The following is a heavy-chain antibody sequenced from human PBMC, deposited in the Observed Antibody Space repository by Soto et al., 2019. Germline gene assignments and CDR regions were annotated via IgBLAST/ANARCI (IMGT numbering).Heavy chain of an antibody. CDR1: GGTFSSYT. Sequence: QVQLVQSGAEVKKPGSSVKVSCKASGGTFSSYTISWVRQAPGQGLEWIGRIIPILGIANYAQKFQGRVTITADKSTSTAYMELSSLRSEDTAVYYCARDLSSGWYYYYYGMDVWGQGTTVTVSS. CDR3: ARDLSSGWYYYYYGMDV. V-gene: IGHV1-69*08. D-gene: IGHD6-19*01. J-gene: IGHJ6*02. CDR2: IIPILGIA.